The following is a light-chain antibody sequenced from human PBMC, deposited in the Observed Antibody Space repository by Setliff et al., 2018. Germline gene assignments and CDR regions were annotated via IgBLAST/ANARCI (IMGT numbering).Light chain of an antibody. V-gene: IGLV1-44*01. CDR3: AVWDDNLNGPI. Sequence: QSVLTQPPSASGTPGQRVTISCSGSRSNVGPNTVDWYQQLPGTAPRLLLFGNSQRPSGVPDRFSGSKSGTSASLAISGLQSDDEADYYCAVWDDNLNGPIFGGGTKVTVL. CDR2: GNS. J-gene: IGLJ2*01. CDR1: RSNVGPNT.